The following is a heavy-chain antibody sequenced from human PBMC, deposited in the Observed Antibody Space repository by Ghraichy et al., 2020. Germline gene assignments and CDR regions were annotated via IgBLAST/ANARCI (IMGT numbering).Heavy chain of an antibody. CDR3: AKDRSSEWPFSLFDY. Sequence: GGSLRLSCAASGFTSFSLYAMHWVRQAPGKGLEWVAAISYDGSKTYYADSMKGRFTISRDNSKITVYLQMNSLRVEDTAVYYCAKDRSSEWPFSLFDYWGQGALVTVSP. CDR2: ISYDGSKT. J-gene: IGHJ4*02. CDR1: GFTSFSLYA. V-gene: IGHV3-30*18. D-gene: IGHD6-19*01.